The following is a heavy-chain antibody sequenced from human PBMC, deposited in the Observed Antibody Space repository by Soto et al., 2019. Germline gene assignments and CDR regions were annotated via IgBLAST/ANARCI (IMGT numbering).Heavy chain of an antibody. D-gene: IGHD3-10*01. CDR3: ARADYYGSGSQNHYYYGMDV. V-gene: IGHV4-31*03. Sequence: QVQLQESGPGLVKPSQTLSLTCTVSGGSISSGGYYWSWIRQHPGKGLEWIGYIYYSGSTYYNPSLKIRVTISVDTSKNQFSLKLSSVTAADTAVYYCARADYYGSGSQNHYYYGMDVWGQGTTVTVSS. CDR2: IYYSGST. J-gene: IGHJ6*02. CDR1: GGSISSGGYY.